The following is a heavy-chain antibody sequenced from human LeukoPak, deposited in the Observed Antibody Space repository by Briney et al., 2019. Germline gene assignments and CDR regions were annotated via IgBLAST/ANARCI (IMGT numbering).Heavy chain of an antibody. CDR2: ISGSGDIV. Sequence: GGSLRLSCVASGFTFGSFAMTWVRQAPGKGLERVSAISGSGDIVYYSNSVKGRFSISRDNSKNTLYLQMNNLRAEDTAVYYCAKDQGDSSGYYNYWGQGTLVTVSS. V-gene: IGHV3-23*01. CDR3: AKDQGDSSGYYNY. J-gene: IGHJ4*02. D-gene: IGHD3-22*01. CDR1: GFTFGSFA.